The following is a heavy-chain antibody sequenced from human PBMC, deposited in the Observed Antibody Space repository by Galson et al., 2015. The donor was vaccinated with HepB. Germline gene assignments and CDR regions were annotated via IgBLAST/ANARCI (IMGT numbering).Heavy chain of an antibody. J-gene: IGHJ6*02. V-gene: IGHV3-21*01. D-gene: IGHD3-3*01. Sequence: SLRLSCAASGFTFSSYSMNWVRQAPGKGLEWVSSISSSSSYIYYADSVKGRFTISRDNAKNSLYLQMNSLRAEDTAVYYCARVLIFDGYFWSGYYTRLDNYYGMDVWGQGTTVTVSS. CDR1: GFTFSSYS. CDR3: ARVLIFDGYFWSGYYTRLDNYYGMDV. CDR2: ISSSSSYI.